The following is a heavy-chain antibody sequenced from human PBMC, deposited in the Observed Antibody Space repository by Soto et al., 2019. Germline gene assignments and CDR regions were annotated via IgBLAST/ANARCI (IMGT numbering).Heavy chain of an antibody. V-gene: IGHV2-5*02. CDR1: GFSLNTIGVS. Sequence: SSPKLVNPTPTLTLTCTFSGFSLNTIGVSVGWIRQPPGKALEWLALIYWDGDKRYRPSLKSRLTITKDTSKNQVVLTMNNMGPVDTPTYFCAHRPHDSRGYYYYQFWRKGTRVTVCS. CDR3: AHRPHDSRGYYYYQF. J-gene: IGHJ4*02. CDR2: IYWDGDK. D-gene: IGHD3-22*01.